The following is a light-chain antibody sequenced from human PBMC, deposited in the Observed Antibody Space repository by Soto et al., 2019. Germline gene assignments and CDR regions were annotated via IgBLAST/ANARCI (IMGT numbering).Light chain of an antibody. CDR3: QQLNSFPWT. Sequence: IQLTQSPSSLSASVGDRVTITCRASQGMSSYLAWYQQKPGKAPKVLIYAASTLQSGVPSRFSGSGSGTDFTLPISSLQPEDFATYYCQQLNSFPWTFGQGTKVEIK. V-gene: IGKV1-9*01. CDR2: AAS. CDR1: QGMSSY. J-gene: IGKJ1*01.